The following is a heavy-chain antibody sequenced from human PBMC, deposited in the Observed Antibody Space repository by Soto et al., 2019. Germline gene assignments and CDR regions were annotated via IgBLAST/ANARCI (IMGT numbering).Heavy chain of an antibody. J-gene: IGHJ5*01. CDR3: AKQVRSDGPGDS. CDR1: GYEFTTKW. V-gene: IGHV5-10-1*04. D-gene: IGHD2-15*01. CDR2: VAPRDSYT. Sequence: PGESLKLSCQYSGYEFTTKWISWVRQMPGKGLEWVGRVAPRDSYTDYNPSMQGRVTISVDTSTSTAYLQWSSLRASDTGIYYCAKQVRSDGPGDSWGQGTLVTVSS.